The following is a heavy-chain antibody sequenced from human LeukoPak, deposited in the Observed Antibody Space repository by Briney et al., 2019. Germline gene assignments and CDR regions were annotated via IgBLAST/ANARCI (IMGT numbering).Heavy chain of an antibody. V-gene: IGHV4-38-2*01. CDR1: GYSITSGYY. J-gene: IGHJ4*02. CDR2: IYYSGST. D-gene: IGHD6-13*01. Sequence: SETLSLTCAVSGYSITSGYYWDWIRQPPGKGLEWIGSIYYSGSTYYNPSLKSRVTISVDTSKNQFSLKLSSVTAADTAVYYCASLIAAAVYFDYWGQGTLVTVSS. CDR3: ASLIAAAVYFDY.